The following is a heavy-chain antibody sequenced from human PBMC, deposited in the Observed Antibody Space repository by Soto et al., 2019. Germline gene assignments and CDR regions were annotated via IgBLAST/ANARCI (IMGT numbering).Heavy chain of an antibody. J-gene: IGHJ4*02. V-gene: IGHV3-21*01. CDR1: GFTFRSYS. D-gene: IGHD6-13*01. Sequence: PGGSLRLSCAASGFTFRSYSMNWVRQAPGKGLEWVSSISSSSSYIYYADSVKGRFTISRDNAKNSLYLQMNSLRAEDTAVYYCAIFGAAAGKTYYFDYWGQGTLVTVSS. CDR3: AIFGAAAGKTYYFDY. CDR2: ISSSSSYI.